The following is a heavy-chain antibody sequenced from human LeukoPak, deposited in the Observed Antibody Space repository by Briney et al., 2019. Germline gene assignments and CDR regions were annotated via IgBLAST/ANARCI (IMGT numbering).Heavy chain of an antibody. D-gene: IGHD2-2*01. J-gene: IGHJ5*02. CDR2: IYPGDSDT. CDR1: GYSFTSYW. CDR3: ARRDCSSTSCYFSWFDP. V-gene: IGHV5-51*01. Sequence: GESLQISCKGSGYSFTSYWIGWVRQMPGKGLEWMGIIYPGDSDTRYSPSFQGQVTISADKSISTAYLQWSSLKASDTAMYYCARRDCSSTSCYFSWFDPWGQGTLVTVSS.